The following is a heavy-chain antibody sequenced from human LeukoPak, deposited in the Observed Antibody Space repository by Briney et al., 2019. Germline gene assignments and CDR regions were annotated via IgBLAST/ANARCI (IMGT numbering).Heavy chain of an antibody. Sequence: SETLSLTCTVSGGSISSGGYYWSWIRQPPGKGLEWIGYIYHSGSTYYNPSLKSRVTISVDRSKNQFSLKLSSVTAADTAVYYCARDSRGPLDYWGQGTLVTVSS. V-gene: IGHV4-30-2*01. J-gene: IGHJ4*02. CDR1: GGSISSGGYY. CDR3: ARDSRGPLDY. CDR2: IYHSGST.